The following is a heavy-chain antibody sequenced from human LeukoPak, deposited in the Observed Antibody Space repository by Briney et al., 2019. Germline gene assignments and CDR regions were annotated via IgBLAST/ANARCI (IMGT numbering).Heavy chain of an antibody. CDR3: ARGWASSRRKAFDI. J-gene: IGHJ3*02. CDR2: IYSGGST. CDR1: GFTVSNNY. V-gene: IGHV3-53*01. Sequence: GGSLRLSCVVSGFTVSNNYMSWVRQAPRKGLGWVSLIYSGGSTYYADSVKGRFTISRDNSKNTVYLQMNSLRVEDTAVYYCARGWASSRRKAFDIWGQGTMVTVSS. D-gene: IGHD3-16*01.